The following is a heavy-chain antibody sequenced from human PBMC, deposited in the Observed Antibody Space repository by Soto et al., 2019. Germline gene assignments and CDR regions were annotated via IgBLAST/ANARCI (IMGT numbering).Heavy chain of an antibody. CDR1: GFTFSSYA. D-gene: IGHD3-9*01. J-gene: IGHJ4*02. CDR2: ISGSGGST. CDR3: AKDHKYDILTGYNDY. V-gene: IGHV3-23*01. Sequence: GGSLRLSCAASGFTFSSYAMSWVRQAPGKGLEWVSAISGSGGSTYYADSVKGRFTISRDNSKNTLYLQMNSLRAEDTAVYYCAKDHKYDILTGYNDYWGQGTLVTVSS.